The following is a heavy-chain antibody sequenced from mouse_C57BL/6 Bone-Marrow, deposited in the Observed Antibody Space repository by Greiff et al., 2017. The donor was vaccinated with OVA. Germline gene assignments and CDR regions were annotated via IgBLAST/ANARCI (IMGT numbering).Heavy chain of an antibody. CDR1: GYAFSNYW. Sequence: VKLMESGAELVKPGASVKISCKASGYAFSNYWTNWVKQRPGKGLEWIGQIYPGDGDINYNGKFKGKATLTADKSSSTAYMQFSSLTSEDSAVYFCARGAYWGQGTTLTVSS. J-gene: IGHJ2*01. CDR3: ARGAY. CDR2: IYPGDGDI. V-gene: IGHV1-80*01.